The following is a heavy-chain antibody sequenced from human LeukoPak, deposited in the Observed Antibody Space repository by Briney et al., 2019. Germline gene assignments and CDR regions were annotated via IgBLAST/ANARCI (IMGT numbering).Heavy chain of an antibody. D-gene: IGHD1-26*01. CDR1: GFTVSGNF. Sequence: GGSLRLSCAASGFTVSGNFMSWVRQAPGKGLEWVSVIYSGGSTYYADSVKGRFTISRDNSRNTLYLQMGSLRAEDMAVYYCARYSGYGMDVWGQGTTVTVSS. CDR3: ARYSGYGMDV. J-gene: IGHJ6*02. CDR2: IYSGGST. V-gene: IGHV3-66*01.